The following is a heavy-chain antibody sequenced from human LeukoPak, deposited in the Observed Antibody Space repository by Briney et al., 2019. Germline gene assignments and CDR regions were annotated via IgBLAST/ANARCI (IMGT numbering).Heavy chain of an antibody. Sequence: ASVKVSCKASGGTFSSYAISWVRQAPGQGLEWMGRVIPILGIANYAQKFQGRVTITADKSTSTAYMELSSLRSEDTAVYYCARDPIDSSGYYPLGYWGQGTLVTVSS. CDR2: VIPILGIA. CDR3: ARDPIDSSGYYPLGY. V-gene: IGHV1-69*04. J-gene: IGHJ4*02. CDR1: GGTFSSYA. D-gene: IGHD3-22*01.